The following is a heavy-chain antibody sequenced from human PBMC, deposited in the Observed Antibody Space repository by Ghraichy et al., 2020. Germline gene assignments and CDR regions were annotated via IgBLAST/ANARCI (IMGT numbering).Heavy chain of an antibody. V-gene: IGHV4-4*07. CDR1: GGSISSYY. J-gene: IGHJ6*02. Sequence: SETLSLTCTVSGGSISSYYWSWIRQPAGKGLEWIGRIYTSGSTNYNPSLKSRVTMSVDTSKNQFSLKLSSVTAADTAVYYCAREMEDGDYVGDYYYYYGMDVWGQGTTVTVSS. D-gene: IGHD4-17*01. CDR3: AREMEDGDYVGDYYYYYGMDV. CDR2: IYTSGST.